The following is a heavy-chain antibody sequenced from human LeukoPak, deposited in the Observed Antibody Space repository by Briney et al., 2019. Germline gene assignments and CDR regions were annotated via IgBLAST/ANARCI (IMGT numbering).Heavy chain of an antibody. CDR3: TRDTLRARDY. J-gene: IGHJ4*02. Sequence: PGGSLRLSCAASGFTFSSNWMHWIRQVPGEGLVWVARINPDGSDTSYADSVKGRFTISRDNAKNTLYLQMNSLRVEATALYYCTRDTLRARDYWGQGTLVNVSS. V-gene: IGHV3-74*01. CDR1: GFTFSSNW. CDR2: INPDGSDT.